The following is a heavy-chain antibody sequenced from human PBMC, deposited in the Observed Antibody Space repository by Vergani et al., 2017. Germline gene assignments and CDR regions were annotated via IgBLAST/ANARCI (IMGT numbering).Heavy chain of an antibody. J-gene: IGHJ6*03. CDR1: GGSFSGYY. CDR2: FNQTGST. V-gene: IGHV4-34*01. CDR3: ARGVYCSSTSCYFVYCYYMDV. D-gene: IGHD2-2*01. Sequence: QVQLQQWGAGLLKPSETLSLTCAVYGGSFSGYYWSWIRQPPGKGREWIGEFNQTGSTNYNPSIKSRVTISVDTSKNPVALKLSYVTAADTAVYYCARGVYCSSTSCYFVYCYYMDVWGKGTTVTVSS.